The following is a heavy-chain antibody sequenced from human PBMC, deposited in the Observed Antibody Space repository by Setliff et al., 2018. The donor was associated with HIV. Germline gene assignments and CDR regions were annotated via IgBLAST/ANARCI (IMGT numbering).Heavy chain of an antibody. D-gene: IGHD3-3*01. J-gene: IGHJ6*02. CDR3: AGHVDGGLWNAYYYYGLDV. V-gene: IGHV4-39*01. CDR1: GGSISSSSYY. Sequence: LSLTCTVSGGSISSSSYYWGWIRQPPGKGLEWIGSIYYSGNTYYNPSLKSRVTISVDTSTNQLSLKLSSVTASDTAVYYCAGHVDGGLWNAYYYYGLDVWGQGTAVTVSS. CDR2: IYYSGNT.